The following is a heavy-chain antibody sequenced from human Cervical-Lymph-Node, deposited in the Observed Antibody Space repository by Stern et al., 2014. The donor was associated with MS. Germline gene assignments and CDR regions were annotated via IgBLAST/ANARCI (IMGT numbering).Heavy chain of an antibody. J-gene: IGHJ5*02. V-gene: IGHV5-51*03. D-gene: IGHD1-14*01. CDR3: ARHGGPNWNHEAHNWFDP. CDR2: IYPGNSDT. CDR1: KYNFNTHW. Sequence: EVQLVESGAEVKKPGESLKISCKGSKYNFNTHWIAWVRQMPGKGLEWLGNIYPGNSDTRYNPSLQSQVSISSDKSIPTAYPHLRSLKASDSAMYFCARHGGPNWNHEAHNWFDPWGQGTLVTVSS.